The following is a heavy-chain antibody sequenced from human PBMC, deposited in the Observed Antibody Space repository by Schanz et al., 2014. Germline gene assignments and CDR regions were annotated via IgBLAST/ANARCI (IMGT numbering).Heavy chain of an antibody. CDR1: GFIVRSNY. CDR2: MNESHSTI. Sequence: EVQLVESGGGLVQPGGSLRLSCAVSGFIVRSNYMTWVRQAPGKGLEWVSAMNESHSTIYYADSVKGRFTISRDNSKNTLYLQMNSLRAEDTAIYYCAKDAPYPFDLWGRGTLITVSS. V-gene: IGHV3-23*04. CDR3: AKDAPYPFDL. J-gene: IGHJ2*01.